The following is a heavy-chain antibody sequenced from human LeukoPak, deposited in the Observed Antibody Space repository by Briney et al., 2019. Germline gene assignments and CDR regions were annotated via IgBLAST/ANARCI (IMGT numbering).Heavy chain of an antibody. CDR3: ARDLVGWFDP. CDR1: GFDFSSYG. J-gene: IGHJ5*02. Sequence: GGSLRLSCAASGFDFSSYGMHWVRQAPGKGLEWVSVIYSGGSTYYADSVKGRFTISRDNSKNTLYLQMNSLRAEDTAVYYCARDLVGWFDPWGQGTLVTVSS. CDR2: IYSGGST. V-gene: IGHV3-66*01.